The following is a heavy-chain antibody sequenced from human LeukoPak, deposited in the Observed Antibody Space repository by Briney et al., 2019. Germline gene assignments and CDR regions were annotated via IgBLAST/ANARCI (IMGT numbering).Heavy chain of an antibody. CDR3: TRERDYSGSGSNL. CDR2: IRSKAYGATT. D-gene: IGHD3-10*01. J-gene: IGHJ5*02. CDR1: GFTFGDYA. Sequence: GGSLRLSCTASGFTFGDYAVTWVRQAPVKGLEWVGFIRSKAYGATTEYAASVKGRFTISRDDSKSIAYLQMNSLKTEDTAVYYCTRERDYSGSGSNLWGQGTLVTVSS. V-gene: IGHV3-49*04.